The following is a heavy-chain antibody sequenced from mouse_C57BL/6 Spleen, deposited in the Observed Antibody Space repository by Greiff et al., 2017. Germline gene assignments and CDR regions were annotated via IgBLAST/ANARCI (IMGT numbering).Heavy chain of an antibody. V-gene: IGHV1-78*01. J-gene: IGHJ1*03. D-gene: IGHD1-1*01. Sequence: QVQLKQSDAELVKPGASVKISCKVSGYTFTDHTIHWMKQRPEQGLEWIGYIYPRDGSTKYNETFKGKGTLTADKSSSPAYMQLNSLTSEDAAVYFCARRGDYYGSSRDFDVWGTGTTVTVSS. CDR1: GYTFTDHT. CDR3: ARRGDYYGSSRDFDV. CDR2: IYPRDGST.